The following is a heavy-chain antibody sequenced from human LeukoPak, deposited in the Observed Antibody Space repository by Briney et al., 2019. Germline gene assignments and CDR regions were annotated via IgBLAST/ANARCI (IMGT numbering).Heavy chain of an antibody. J-gene: IGHJ6*03. CDR3: ARDHRVVPAATDYYYMDV. Sequence: ASVKVSCKAFGYTFTSNYMHWVRQAPGQGPEWMGVISPSGGSTTYAQKFRGRVTMTRNTSISTAYMELSSLRSEDTAVYYCARDHRVVPAATDYYYMDVWGKGTTVTISS. CDR1: GYTFTSNY. V-gene: IGHV1-46*01. D-gene: IGHD2-2*01. CDR2: ISPSGGST.